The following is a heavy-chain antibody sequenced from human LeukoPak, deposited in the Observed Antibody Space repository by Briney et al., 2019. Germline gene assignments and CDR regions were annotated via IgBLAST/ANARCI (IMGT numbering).Heavy chain of an antibody. V-gene: IGHV3-30*18. CDR2: ISYDGSNK. CDR1: GFTFSSYG. CDR3: AKDLAVAGHYYYYGMDV. D-gene: IGHD6-19*01. Sequence: GGSLRLSCAASGFTFSSYGMHWVRQAPGKGLEWVAVISYDGSNKYYADSVKGRFTISRDNSKNTLYLQMNSLRAEDTAVYYCAKDLAVAGHYYYYGMDVWGQGTTVTVSS. J-gene: IGHJ6*02.